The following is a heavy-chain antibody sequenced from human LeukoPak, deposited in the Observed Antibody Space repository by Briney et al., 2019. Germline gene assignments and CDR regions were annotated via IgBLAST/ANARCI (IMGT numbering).Heavy chain of an antibody. CDR2: IWYDGSHK. V-gene: IGHV3-33*01. J-gene: IGHJ6*03. CDR1: GFTFSSHG. CDR3: ARDIFYYYYMDV. Sequence: GGSLRPSCAASGFTFSSHGMHWVRQAPGKGLEWVAVIWYDGSHKYYADSVKGRFTISRDNSKNTLYLQMNSLRAENTAVYYCARDIFYYYYMDVWGKGTTVTVSS.